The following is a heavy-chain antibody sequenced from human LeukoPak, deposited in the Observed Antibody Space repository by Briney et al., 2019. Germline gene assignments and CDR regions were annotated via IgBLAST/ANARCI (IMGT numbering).Heavy chain of an antibody. CDR1: GGSISSHY. CDR3: ARVWSEYYYDSSGYDP. Sequence: SETLSLTCTVSGGSISSHYWSWIRQPPGKGLEWIGYIYYSGSTNYNPSLKSRVTISVGTSKNQFSLKLSSVTAADTAVYYCARVWSEYYYDSSGYDPWGQGTLVTVSS. D-gene: IGHD3-22*01. V-gene: IGHV4-59*11. CDR2: IYYSGST. J-gene: IGHJ5*02.